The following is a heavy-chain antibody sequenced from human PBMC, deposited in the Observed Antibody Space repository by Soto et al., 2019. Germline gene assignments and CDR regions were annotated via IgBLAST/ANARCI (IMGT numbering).Heavy chain of an antibody. CDR1: GFTFRSYG. Sequence: GWSLRLSCAASGFTFRSYGMHWVRQAPGKGLEWVAVTWYDGSQTYYADSVKGRFTISRDNSKSALFLQMDSLRAEDTAIYYCARYNSGHSDYWGQGTLVTVSS. CDR3: ARYNSGHSDY. D-gene: IGHD1-1*01. V-gene: IGHV3-33*01. J-gene: IGHJ4*02. CDR2: TWYDGSQT.